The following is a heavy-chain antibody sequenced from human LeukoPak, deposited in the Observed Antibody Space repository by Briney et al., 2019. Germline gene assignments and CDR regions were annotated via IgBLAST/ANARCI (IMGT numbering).Heavy chain of an antibody. Sequence: GGSLRLSCAASGFTFSSYSMNWVRQAPGKGLEWVSSISSSSSYIYYADSVKGRFTISRDNSKNTLYLQMNSLRAEDTAVYYCARDSSFGSIAAAATCGYWGQGTLVTVSS. CDR2: ISSSSSYI. V-gene: IGHV3-21*01. CDR3: ARDSSFGSIAAAATCGY. J-gene: IGHJ4*02. CDR1: GFTFSSYS. D-gene: IGHD6-13*01.